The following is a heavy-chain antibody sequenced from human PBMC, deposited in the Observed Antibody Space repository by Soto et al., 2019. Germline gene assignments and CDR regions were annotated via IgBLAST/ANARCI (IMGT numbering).Heavy chain of an antibody. J-gene: IGHJ4*02. CDR3: ARDYQLTYYFDD. Sequence: HPXGSLGLSCAGSGVTVRGYAVHWVRQTPGKGLEWVTVISDDGSKTYYADSVKGRFSVSRDDSTNMVFLQMSSLRSEDTAVYHCARDYQLTYYFDDWGPGTPVTVSS. D-gene: IGHD3-9*01. CDR2: ISDDGSKT. V-gene: IGHV3-30*14. CDR1: GVTVRGYA.